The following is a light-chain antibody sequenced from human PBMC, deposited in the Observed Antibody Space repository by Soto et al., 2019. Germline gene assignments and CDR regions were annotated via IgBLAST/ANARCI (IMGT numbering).Light chain of an antibody. J-gene: IGKJ1*01. CDR3: HQDGKSPWT. CDR1: QSVSSSY. Sequence: EIVLTQSPGTLSLSPGKRVPLSCRASQSVSSSYLAWYQQKPGQTPRLLIHGVSSRATGIPDRFSGSGSGTDFTLTISRLEPEDFAVYYCHQDGKSPWTFGQGTKVEIK. V-gene: IGKV3-20*01. CDR2: GVS.